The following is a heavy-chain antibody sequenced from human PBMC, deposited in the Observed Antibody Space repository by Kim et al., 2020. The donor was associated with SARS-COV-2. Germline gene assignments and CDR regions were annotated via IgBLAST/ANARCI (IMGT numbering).Heavy chain of an antibody. J-gene: IGHJ4*02. Sequence: DSVKGRFTTSRDNSKNTVYLQMNSLRPEDTAVYYCAKDIWDYGDLYYFDYWGQGTLVTVSS. V-gene: IGHV3-30*02. CDR3: AKDIWDYGDLYYFDY. D-gene: IGHD4-17*01.